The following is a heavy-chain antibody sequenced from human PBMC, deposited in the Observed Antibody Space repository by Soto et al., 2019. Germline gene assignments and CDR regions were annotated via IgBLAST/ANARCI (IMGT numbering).Heavy chain of an antibody. CDR1: GFTFSSYA. D-gene: IGHD3-9*01. V-gene: IGHV3-23*01. CDR2: ISGSGGST. J-gene: IGHJ6*03. Sequence: GESLKISCAASGFTFSSYAMSWVRQAPGKGLEWVSAISGSGGSTYYADSVKGRFTISRDNSKNTLYLQMNSLRAEDTAVYYCAKSSLRTRRYYYYYMDVWGKGTTVTVSS. CDR3: AKSSLRTRRYYYYYMDV.